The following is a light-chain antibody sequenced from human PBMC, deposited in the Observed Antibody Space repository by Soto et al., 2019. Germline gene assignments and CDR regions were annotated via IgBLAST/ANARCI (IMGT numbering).Light chain of an antibody. CDR3: SSYAGSKNFV. J-gene: IGLJ2*01. V-gene: IGLV2-8*01. CDR2: EVS. Sequence: QSALTQPPSASGSPGQSVTISCTGTSSDVGGYNFVSWYQQHPGKAPKLMIYEVSKRPSGVPDRFSGSKSGNAASLTVSGLQAEDEAAYYCSSYAGSKNFVFGEGTKLTVL. CDR1: SSDVGGYNF.